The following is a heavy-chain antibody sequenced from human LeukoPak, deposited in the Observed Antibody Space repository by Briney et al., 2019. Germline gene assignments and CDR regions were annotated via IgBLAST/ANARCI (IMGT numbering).Heavy chain of an antibody. D-gene: IGHD1-20*01. CDR1: GYTFTDYY. CDR2: INANSGGT. Sequence: GASEKVSCKASGYTFTDYYMHWVRQAPGQGLEWMGRINANSGGTNYAQQFQGRVTITRDTSITTAYMELSRLRSDDTAVYYCARDSGITGTTGAIDYWGQGTLVTVSS. CDR3: ARDSGITGTTGAIDY. V-gene: IGHV1-2*06. J-gene: IGHJ4*02.